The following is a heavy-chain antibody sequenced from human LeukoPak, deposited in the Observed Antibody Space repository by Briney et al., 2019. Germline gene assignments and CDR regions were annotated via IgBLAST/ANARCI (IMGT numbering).Heavy chain of an antibody. D-gene: IGHD5-18*01. CDR3: AKDHTPGYSYAFFDY. Sequence: GRSLRLSCAASGFTFDDYAMHWVRQAPGKGLEWVSGVSWNSGSIGYADSVKGRFTISRDNAKNSLYLQMNSLRAEDTALYYCAKDHTPGYSYAFFDYWGQGTLVTVSS. J-gene: IGHJ4*02. CDR1: GFTFDDYA. V-gene: IGHV3-9*01. CDR2: VSWNSGSI.